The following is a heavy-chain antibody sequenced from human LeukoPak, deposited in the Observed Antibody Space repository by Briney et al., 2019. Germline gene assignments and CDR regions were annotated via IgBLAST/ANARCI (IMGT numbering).Heavy chain of an antibody. CDR1: GFTFDDYA. CDR2: ISWNSGSI. D-gene: IGHD3-22*01. Sequence: SLRLSCAPSGFTFDDYAMHWVRQAPGKGLEWVSGISWNSGSIGYADSVKGRFTISRDNAKNSLYLQMNSLRAEDTAVYYCAREDSSGYYYLWWGQGTLVTVSS. J-gene: IGHJ4*02. V-gene: IGHV3-9*01. CDR3: AREDSSGYYYLW.